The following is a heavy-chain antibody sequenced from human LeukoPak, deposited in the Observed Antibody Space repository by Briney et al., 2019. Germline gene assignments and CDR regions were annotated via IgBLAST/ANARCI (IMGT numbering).Heavy chain of an antibody. J-gene: IGHJ4*02. CDR1: GVSIKTYY. CDR3: VRDQSEFDS. CDR2: MHYSAST. Sequence: KSSETLSLTCRVSGVSIKTYYMTWIRQPPGKGLEWIWDMHYSASTDSNPSLMGRVTISLDPSKSQFSLELRSVTAADTAVYYCVRDQSEFDSWGQGTVVTVSS. V-gene: IGHV4-59*01.